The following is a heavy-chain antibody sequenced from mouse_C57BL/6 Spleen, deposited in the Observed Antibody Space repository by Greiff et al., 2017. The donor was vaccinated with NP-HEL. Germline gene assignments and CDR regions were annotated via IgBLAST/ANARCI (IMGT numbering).Heavy chain of an antibody. CDR3: ARDRIYDGYSYAMDY. D-gene: IGHD2-3*01. J-gene: IGHJ4*01. CDR1: GFTFSSYA. V-gene: IGHV5-4*01. CDR2: ISDGGSYT. Sequence: EVKLMESGGGLVKPGGSLKLSCAASGFTFSSYAMSWVRQTPEKRLEWVATISDGGSYTYYSDNVKGRFTISRDNAKNNLYLQMSHLKSEDTAMYYCARDRIYDGYSYAMDYWGQGTSVTVSS.